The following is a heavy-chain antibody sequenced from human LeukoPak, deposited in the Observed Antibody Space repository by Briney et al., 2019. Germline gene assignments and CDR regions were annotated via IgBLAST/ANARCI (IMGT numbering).Heavy chain of an antibody. V-gene: IGHV3-30*04. Sequence: GGSLRLSCAASGFTFSSYAIRWVRQAPGKGLEWVALISYDGSNEYYADSVKGRFTISRDDSKNTLYLQMNSLGAEDTAVYFCARDRGSPYYYDSSGSMYYWGQGTLVTVSS. CDR2: ISYDGSNE. D-gene: IGHD3-22*01. CDR3: ARDRGSPYYYDSSGSMYY. J-gene: IGHJ4*02. CDR1: GFTFSSYA.